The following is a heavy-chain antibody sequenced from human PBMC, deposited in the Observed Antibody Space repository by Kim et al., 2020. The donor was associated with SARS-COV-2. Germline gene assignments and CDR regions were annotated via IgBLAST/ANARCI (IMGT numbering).Heavy chain of an antibody. CDR2: ISYDGSNK. V-gene: IGHV3-30-3*01. J-gene: IGHJ4*02. CDR1: GFTFSSYA. D-gene: IGHD1-26*01. CDR3: ALSQSGSYRHYFDY. Sequence: GGSLRLSCAASGFTFSSYAMHWVRQAPGKGLEWVAVISYDGSNKYYADSVKGRFTISRDNSKNTLYLQMNSLRAEDTAVYYCALSQSGSYRHYFDYCGQG.